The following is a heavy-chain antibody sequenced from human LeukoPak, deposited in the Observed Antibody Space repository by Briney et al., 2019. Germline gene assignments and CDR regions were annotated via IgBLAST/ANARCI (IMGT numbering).Heavy chain of an antibody. CDR2: MNPNSGNT. Sequence: ASVKVSCKASGYTFTSYDINWVRQATGQGLEWMGWMNPNSGNTGYAQKFQGRVTMTRDTSTSTVYMELSSLRSDDTAVYYCASIAAAGSYFDYWGQGTLVTVSS. D-gene: IGHD6-13*01. V-gene: IGHV1-8*01. CDR3: ASIAAAGSYFDY. J-gene: IGHJ4*02. CDR1: GYTFTSYD.